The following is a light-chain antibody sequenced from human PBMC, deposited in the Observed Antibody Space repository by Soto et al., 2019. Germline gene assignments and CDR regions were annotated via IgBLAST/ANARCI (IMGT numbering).Light chain of an antibody. Sequence: DIVLTPSPDSLSLSLCERATMNCKCSRSVLYKSNNKNHLAWYQQKPGQPPQCIIYWASTRESGVPARFSRSGSGKDFTLTIRSLEAEDVAFYGCQQYCDFPVTCGGGTKVDIK. CDR1: RSVLYKSNNKNH. J-gene: IGKJ4*01. CDR3: QQYCDFPVT. CDR2: WAS. V-gene: IGKV4-1*01.